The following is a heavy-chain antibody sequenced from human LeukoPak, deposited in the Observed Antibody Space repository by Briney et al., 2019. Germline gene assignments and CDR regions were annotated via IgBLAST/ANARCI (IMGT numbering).Heavy chain of an antibody. CDR1: GYTFTSYG. J-gene: IGHJ4*02. Sequence: ASVKVSCKASGYTFTSYGISWVRQAPGQGLEWMGSISAYNGNTNYAQKLQCRVTMTTDTSTSTAYMELRSLRSDDTAVYYCARDFFRSHYDSSGYLVYWGPGTQVTVSS. CDR2: ISAYNGNT. V-gene: IGHV1-18*01. CDR3: ARDFFRSHYDSSGYLVY. D-gene: IGHD3-22*01.